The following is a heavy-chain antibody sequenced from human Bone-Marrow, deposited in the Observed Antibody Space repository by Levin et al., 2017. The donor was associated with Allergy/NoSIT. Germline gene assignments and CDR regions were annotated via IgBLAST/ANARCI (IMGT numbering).Heavy chain of an antibody. CDR3: ARPRLWFGELLWGY. CDR1: GGSISSSSYY. CDR2: IYYSGST. Sequence: RPSETLSLTCTVSGGSISSSSYYWGWIRQPPGKGLEWIGSIYYSGSTYYNPSLKSRVTISVDTSKNQFSLKLSSVTAADTAVYYCARPRLWFGELLWGYWGQGTLVTVSS. V-gene: IGHV4-39*01. D-gene: IGHD3-10*01. J-gene: IGHJ4*02.